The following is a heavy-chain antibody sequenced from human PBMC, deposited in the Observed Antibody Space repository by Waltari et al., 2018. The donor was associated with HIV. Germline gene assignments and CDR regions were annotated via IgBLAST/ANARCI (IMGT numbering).Heavy chain of an antibody. D-gene: IGHD4-17*01. CDR2: IYYSGST. J-gene: IGHJ4*02. V-gene: IGHV4-39*07. CDR3: ARAPGGDYGDLYYFDY. CDR1: GGSISSSSYY. Sequence: QLQLQESGPGLVKPSETLSLTCTVSGGSISSSSYYWGWIRQPPGKGLEWIGSIYYSGSTYYNPYLKSRVTISVDTSKNQFSLKLSSVTAADTAVYYCARAPGGDYGDLYYFDYWGQGTLVTVSS.